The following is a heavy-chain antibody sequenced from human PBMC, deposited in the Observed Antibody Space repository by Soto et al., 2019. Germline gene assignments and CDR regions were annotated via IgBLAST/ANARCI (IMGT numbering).Heavy chain of an antibody. CDR1: GGSISRYY. D-gene: IGHD2-8*01. V-gene: IGHV4-59*01. Sequence: SETLSLTYSVSGGSISRYYGSWIRQPPGKGLEWIGYAYYSGDTGYNPSLQSRVTMAVDTSKNQVSLKLTSVTAADTAVYYCARDRSTYGGGGTGEVKENWFDPWGQGALVTVSS. CDR3: ARDRSTYGGGGTGEVKENWFDP. J-gene: IGHJ5*02. CDR2: AYYSGDT.